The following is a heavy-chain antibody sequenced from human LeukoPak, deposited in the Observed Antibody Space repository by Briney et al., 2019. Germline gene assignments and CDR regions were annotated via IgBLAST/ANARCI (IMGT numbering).Heavy chain of an antibody. CDR1: GFTFSSYS. Sequence: GGSLRLSCAASGFTFSSYSMNWVRRAPGKGLEWVSSISSSSSYIYYADSVKGRFTISRDNAKNSLYLQMNSLRAEDTAVYYCARAEQWLVRPFDYWGQGTLVTVSS. J-gene: IGHJ4*02. CDR2: ISSSSSYI. V-gene: IGHV3-21*01. CDR3: ARAEQWLVRPFDY. D-gene: IGHD6-19*01.